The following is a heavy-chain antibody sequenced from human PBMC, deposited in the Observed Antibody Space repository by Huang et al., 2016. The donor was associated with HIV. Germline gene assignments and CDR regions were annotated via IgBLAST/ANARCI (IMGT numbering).Heavy chain of an antibody. Sequence: QVHLQQWGAGLLKSAETLSLTCAVYGGSLSGYYWSWLRQTPGKGLEWIGEINHLGDPNYNPALKTRVSISMDGSKKQLSLKLRSISDADTAVYFCARDATKNPRGWFDPWGQGTLVTVSS. CDR1: GGSLSGYY. CDR2: INHLGDP. CDR3: ARDATKNPRGWFDP. D-gene: IGHD3-10*01. V-gene: IGHV4-34*02. J-gene: IGHJ5*02.